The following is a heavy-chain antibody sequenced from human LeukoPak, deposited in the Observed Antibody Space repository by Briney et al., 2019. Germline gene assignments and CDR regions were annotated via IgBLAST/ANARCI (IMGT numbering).Heavy chain of an antibody. J-gene: IGHJ6*02. CDR3: AREAYCSSTSCYDYYYYGMDV. CDR1: GDSISGANYY. V-gene: IGHV4-61*02. D-gene: IGHD2-2*01. Sequence: SETLSLTCTVSGDSISGANYYWTWIRQPADKGLEWIGRISTSGSTSYDPSLKSRVTISVDTSKNQFFLNLNSVTAADTAVYYCAREAYCSSTSCYDYYYYGMDVWGQGTTVTVSS. CDR2: ISTSGST.